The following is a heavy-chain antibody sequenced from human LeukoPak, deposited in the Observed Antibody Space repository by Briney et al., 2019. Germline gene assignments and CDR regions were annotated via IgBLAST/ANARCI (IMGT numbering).Heavy chain of an antibody. CDR1: GGSFSGYY. CDR3: ARLPSSLPDFWSGYTWRDV. Sequence: SETLSLTCAVYGGSFSGYYWSWIRQPPGKGLEWIGEINHSGNTNYNPSLQSRVTISADTSKSQFSLKLSSVTAADTAVYYCARLPSSLPDFWSGYTWRDVWGQGTTVTVSS. CDR2: INHSGNT. D-gene: IGHD3-3*01. V-gene: IGHV4-34*01. J-gene: IGHJ6*02.